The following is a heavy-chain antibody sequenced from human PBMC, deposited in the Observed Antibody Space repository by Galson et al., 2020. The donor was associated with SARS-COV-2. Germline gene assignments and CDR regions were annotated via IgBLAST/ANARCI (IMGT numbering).Heavy chain of an antibody. V-gene: IGHV4-38-2*01. D-gene: IGHD3-22*01. Sequence: SETLSLTCAVSGLSINSDFYWGWIRQPPGKGLEWIGTIYQGWTTYYNPSPKRRVTISLHQSKDQFSLPMTSVTAADPAGYYCSRPASSGYYSIWYFDLWGRGTLVTGSS. CDR3: SRPASSGYYSIWYFDL. CDR1: GLSINSDFY. J-gene: IGHJ2*01. CDR2: IYQGWTT.